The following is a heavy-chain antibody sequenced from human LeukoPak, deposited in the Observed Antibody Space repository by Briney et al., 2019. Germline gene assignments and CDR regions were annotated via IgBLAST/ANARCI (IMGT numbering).Heavy chain of an antibody. D-gene: IGHD5-12*01. Sequence: TGGSLRLSCAASSFTFSRYWMSWVRQAPGKGLEWVANINEGANARYYVDSVKGRFTISRDNAKNSLYLQMNSLRVEDTAVYYCARVGYNDYDLDDWGQGALVTVSS. J-gene: IGHJ4*02. CDR2: INEGANAR. CDR1: SFTFSRYW. CDR3: ARVGYNDYDLDD. V-gene: IGHV3-7*01.